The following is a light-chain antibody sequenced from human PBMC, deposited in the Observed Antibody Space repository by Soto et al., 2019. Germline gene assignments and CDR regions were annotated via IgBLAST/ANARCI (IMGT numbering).Light chain of an antibody. V-gene: IGLV2-11*01. CDR1: SSDVGGYNY. J-gene: IGLJ1*01. Sequence: QSVLTQPRSVSGSPGQSLTISCTGTSSDVGGYNYVSWYQQHPGKVPKLMIYDVTKRPSGVRDRFSGSKSGNTASLTISGLQSEDEADYYCCSHAGSSTYVFGTGTKVTVL. CDR3: CSHAGSSTYV. CDR2: DVT.